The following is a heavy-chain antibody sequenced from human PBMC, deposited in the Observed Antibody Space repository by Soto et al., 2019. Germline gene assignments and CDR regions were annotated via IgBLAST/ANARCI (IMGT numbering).Heavy chain of an antibody. CDR2: VSYDGNKK. CDR1: GFTFSSGG. D-gene: IGHD2-21*02. Sequence: AGGALRLSCAASGFTFSSGGMQWFRQAPGKGLQWVAFVSYDGNKKYYTESVKGRFTTSRDNSKNTLYLQMNSLRAEDTAVYYCAKDLPTYCGGDCFFLHWGQGTLVTVSS. CDR3: AKDLPTYCGGDCFFLH. V-gene: IGHV3-30*18. J-gene: IGHJ1*01.